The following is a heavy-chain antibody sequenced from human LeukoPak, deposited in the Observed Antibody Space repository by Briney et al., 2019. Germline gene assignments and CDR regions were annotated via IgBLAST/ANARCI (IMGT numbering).Heavy chain of an antibody. CDR3: ARDSKPLAGTTVDYGMDV. CDR2: IYTSGST. Sequence: PSETLSLTCAVYGGSFSGYYWSWIRQPAGKGLEWIGRIYTSGSTNYNPSLKSRVTMSVDTSKNQFSLKLSSVTAADTAVYYCARDSKPLAGTTVDYGMDVWGQGTTVTVSS. CDR1: GGSFSGYY. V-gene: IGHV4-4*07. J-gene: IGHJ6*02. D-gene: IGHD1-7*01.